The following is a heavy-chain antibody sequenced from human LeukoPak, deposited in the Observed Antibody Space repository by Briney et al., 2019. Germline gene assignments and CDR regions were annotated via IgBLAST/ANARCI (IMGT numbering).Heavy chain of an antibody. CDR3: ARDHGSQDSGAWYVFDY. V-gene: IGHV3-23*01. CDR1: GFTFNHYG. D-gene: IGHD6-19*01. CDR2: INHLGHT. Sequence: GGSLRLSGAACGFTFNHYGMSWVRQAPGKGLEWVSGINHLGHTFYADSVKGRFTISRDNSQNTLFLQMNSLRADDTAEYFCARDHGSQDSGAWYVFDYWGRGTLVTVSS. J-gene: IGHJ4*02.